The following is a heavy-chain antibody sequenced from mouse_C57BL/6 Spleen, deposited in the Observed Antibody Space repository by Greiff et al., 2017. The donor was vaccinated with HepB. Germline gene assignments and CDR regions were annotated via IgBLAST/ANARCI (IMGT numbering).Heavy chain of an antibody. J-gene: IGHJ1*03. CDR2: IYPGDGDT. CDR1: GYAFSSSW. D-gene: IGHD4-1*01. CDR3: ARGDLTGKGYFDV. Sequence: QVQLQQSGPELVKPGASVKISCKASGYAFSSSWMNWVKQRPGKGLEWIGRIYPGDGDTNYNGKFKDKATLTADKSSSTAYMQLSSLTSEDSAVYFCARGDLTGKGYFDVWGTGTTVTVSS. V-gene: IGHV1-82*01.